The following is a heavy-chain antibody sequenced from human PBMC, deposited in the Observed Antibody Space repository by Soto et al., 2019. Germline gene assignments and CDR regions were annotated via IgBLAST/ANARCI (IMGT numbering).Heavy chain of an antibody. J-gene: IGHJ6*02. CDR3: AREVLVRGIKYHGMDV. CDR2: IWYDGSNK. CDR1: GFTFSSYG. V-gene: IGHV3-33*01. Sequence: QVQLVESGGGVVQPGRSLSLSCAASGFTFSSYGIHWVRQAPGEGLEWVAVIWYDGSNKYYADSVKGRFTISRDNSKNTLYLQMNSLRAEDTAVYYCAREVLVRGIKYHGMDVWGQGTTATVSS. D-gene: IGHD3-10*01.